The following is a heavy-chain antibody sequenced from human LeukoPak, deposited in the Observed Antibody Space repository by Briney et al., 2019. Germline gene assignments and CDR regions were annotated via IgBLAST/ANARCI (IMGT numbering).Heavy chain of an antibody. CDR1: GFTFSSYS. CDR2: ISSSSSYI. J-gene: IGHJ4*02. D-gene: IGHD3-22*01. Sequence: GGSLRLSCAASGFTFSSYSMNWVRQAPGKGLEWVSSISSSSSYIYYADSVKGRFTISRDNAKNSLYLQMNSLRAEDTAVYYCAREVLYYYDTYGYSYWGQGTLVIVSS. CDR3: AREVLYYYDTYGYSY. V-gene: IGHV3-21*01.